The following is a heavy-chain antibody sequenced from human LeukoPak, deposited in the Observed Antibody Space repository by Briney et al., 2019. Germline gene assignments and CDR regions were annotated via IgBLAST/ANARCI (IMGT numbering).Heavy chain of an antibody. CDR1: GFTFSHFA. Sequence: GTSLRLPCGASGFTFSHFAMHCVRQAPGKGVEWLAVIWYDGSHETITDWVRARFTVSRENFKNVLQVQMNSLRVEDTAVYYCAKEGDYCSSSGCHKRGIDYWGQETMVTVSS. CDR3: AKEGDYCSSSGCHKRGIDY. J-gene: IGHJ4*02. D-gene: IGHD2-2*01. V-gene: IGHV3-33*06. CDR2: IWYDGSHE.